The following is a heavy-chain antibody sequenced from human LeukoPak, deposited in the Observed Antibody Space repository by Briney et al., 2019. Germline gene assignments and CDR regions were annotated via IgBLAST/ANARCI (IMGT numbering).Heavy chain of an antibody. Sequence: GGSLRLSCAASGFTFSSYAMSWVRQAPGKGLGWVSAISGSGGSTYYADSVKGRFTISKDNSKNTLYLQMNSLRAEDTAVYYCARPAELYYYYGMDAWGQGTTVTVSS. CDR2: ISGSGGST. D-gene: IGHD1-7*01. CDR1: GFTFSSYA. V-gene: IGHV3-23*01. J-gene: IGHJ6*02. CDR3: ARPAELYYYYGMDA.